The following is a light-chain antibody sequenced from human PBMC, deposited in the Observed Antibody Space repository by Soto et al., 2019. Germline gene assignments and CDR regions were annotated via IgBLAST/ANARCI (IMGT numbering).Light chain of an antibody. CDR2: GAS. J-gene: IGKJ1*01. CDR3: QQYGSSPLT. V-gene: IGKV3-20*01. CDR1: QSVSNNY. Sequence: EIVLTQSPGTLSMSPGERATLSCRASQSVSNNYLAWYQQKPGQAPRLLIYGASSRATGIPDRFSGSASGTDFTLTINRLEPEDFAVYYCQQYGSSPLTFGQGTKVDIK.